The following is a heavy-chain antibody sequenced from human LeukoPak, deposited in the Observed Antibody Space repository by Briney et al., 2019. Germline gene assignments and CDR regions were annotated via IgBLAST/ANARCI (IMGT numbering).Heavy chain of an antibody. CDR1: GYTFTNYG. CDR2: ISVYNGNT. V-gene: IGHV1-18*01. J-gene: IGHJ4*02. Sequence: ASVKVSCKASGYTFTNYGVSWVRQAPGQGLEWVGWISVYNGNTNYARKLQGRVTMTTDTSTSTAYMELRSLRSDDTAVYYCARDPEWFGEFTADYWGQGTLVTVSS. D-gene: IGHD3-10*01. CDR3: ARDPEWFGEFTADY.